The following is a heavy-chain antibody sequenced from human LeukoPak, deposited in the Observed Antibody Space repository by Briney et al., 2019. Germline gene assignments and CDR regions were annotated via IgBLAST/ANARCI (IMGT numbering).Heavy chain of an antibody. J-gene: IGHJ4*02. CDR2: ISPYNGDT. Sequence: ASVKVSCKASGYRFNDYGISWVRQAPGQGLEWMGWISPYNGDTNYAQNLQGRVTMTTDTSTSTVYMELRSLRSDDTALYYCARDQGGNAASDCFDYWGQGTLVTVSS. V-gene: IGHV1-18*01. CDR3: ARDQGGNAASDCFDY. D-gene: IGHD4-23*01. CDR1: GYRFNDYG.